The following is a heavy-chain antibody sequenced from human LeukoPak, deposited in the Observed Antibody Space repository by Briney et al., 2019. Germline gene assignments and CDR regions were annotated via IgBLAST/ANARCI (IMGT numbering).Heavy chain of an antibody. CDR2: ISSRGSSI. CDR3: AREFGSAGGYVMDV. Sequence: GGSLRLSCAASGFTFSNYEMNWVRQAPGKGLEWVSYISSRGSSIYYADSMKGRFTISRDNAKNSLYLQMNSLRAEDTAVYYCAREFGSAGGYVMDVWGQGTTVTVSS. J-gene: IGHJ6*02. CDR1: GFTFSNYE. V-gene: IGHV3-48*03. D-gene: IGHD3-10*01.